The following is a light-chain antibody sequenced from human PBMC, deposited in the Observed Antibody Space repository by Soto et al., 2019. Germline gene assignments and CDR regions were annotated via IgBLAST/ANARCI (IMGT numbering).Light chain of an antibody. CDR3: AAWDDSLSGVV. CDR2: SNN. Sequence: QSVLTQPPSASGTPGQRVTISCSGSSSNIGSNTVNWYQQLPGTAPKLLIYSNNQRPSGVPDRFSGSKSGTSASLAISGLQSEDEADYYCAAWDDSLSGVVFGGGTMLTVL. V-gene: IGLV1-44*01. J-gene: IGLJ2*01. CDR1: SSNIGSNT.